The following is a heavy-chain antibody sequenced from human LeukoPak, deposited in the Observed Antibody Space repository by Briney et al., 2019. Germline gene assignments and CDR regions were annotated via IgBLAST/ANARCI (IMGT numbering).Heavy chain of an antibody. CDR3: ARDAVAAAGGYYYYYGMDV. D-gene: IGHD6-13*01. V-gene: IGHV1-46*01. CDR2: INTSGGST. CDR1: GYTFTSYY. J-gene: IGHJ6*02. Sequence: ASVKVSCKASGYTFTSYYMHWVRQAPGQGLEWMGIINTSGGSTSYAQKFQGRVTMTRDTSTSTVYMELSSLRSEDTAVYYCARDAVAAAGGYYYYYGMDVWGQGTTVTVSS.